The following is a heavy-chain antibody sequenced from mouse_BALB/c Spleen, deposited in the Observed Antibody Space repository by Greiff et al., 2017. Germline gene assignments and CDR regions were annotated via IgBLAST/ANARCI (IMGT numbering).Heavy chain of an antibody. CDR3: ASYDYHFDY. CDR1: GFNIKDYY. Sequence: VQLQQSGAELVRPGALVKLSCKASGFNIKDYYMHWVKQRPEQGLEWIGWIDPENGNTIYDSKFQGKASITADTSSNTAYLQLSSLTSEDTAVYYCASYDYHFDYWGQGTTLTVSS. J-gene: IGHJ2*01. V-gene: IGHV14-1*02. CDR2: IDPENGNT. D-gene: IGHD2-4*01.